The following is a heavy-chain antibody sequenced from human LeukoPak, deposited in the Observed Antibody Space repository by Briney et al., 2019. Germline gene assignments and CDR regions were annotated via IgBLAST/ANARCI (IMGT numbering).Heavy chain of an antibody. V-gene: IGHV4-61*02. Sequence: PSQTLSLTCTVSGGSISSGSYYWSWLRQPAGKRLEWIGRIYTSGSTNYNPSLKSRVTISVDTSKNQFSLKLSPVTLADTAVYYCARVGNWSDGQHFDYWGQGTLVTVSS. J-gene: IGHJ4*02. CDR2: IYTSGST. CDR1: GGSISSGSYY. D-gene: IGHD1-1*01. CDR3: ARVGNWSDGQHFDY.